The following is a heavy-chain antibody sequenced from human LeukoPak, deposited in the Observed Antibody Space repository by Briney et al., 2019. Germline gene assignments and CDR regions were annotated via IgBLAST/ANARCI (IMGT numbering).Heavy chain of an antibody. Sequence: ASVKVSCKASGYTFTGYYMHWVRQAPGQGLEWMGWINPNSGGTNYAQKFQGWVTMTRDTSISTAYMELSRLRSDDTAVYCCARVLGDSPNAFDIWGQGTMVTVSS. J-gene: IGHJ3*02. CDR2: INPNSGGT. CDR3: ARVLGDSPNAFDI. V-gene: IGHV1-2*04. CDR1: GYTFTGYY. D-gene: IGHD2/OR15-2a*01.